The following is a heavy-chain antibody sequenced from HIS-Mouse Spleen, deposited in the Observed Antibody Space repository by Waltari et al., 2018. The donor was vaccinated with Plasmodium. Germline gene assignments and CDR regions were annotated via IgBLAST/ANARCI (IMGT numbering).Heavy chain of an antibody. CDR3: ARGMKSSSSAFDI. Sequence: EVQLVESGGGLIQPGGSLRLSCAASGFTVSSNYMSWVRQAPGKGVGWVSVISSGGSTYYADAGKGRFTISRDNSKNTLYLQMNSLRAEDTAVYYCARGMKSSSSAFDIWGQGTMVTVSS. CDR2: ISSGGST. CDR1: GFTVSSNY. J-gene: IGHJ3*02. V-gene: IGHV3-53*01. D-gene: IGHD6-6*01.